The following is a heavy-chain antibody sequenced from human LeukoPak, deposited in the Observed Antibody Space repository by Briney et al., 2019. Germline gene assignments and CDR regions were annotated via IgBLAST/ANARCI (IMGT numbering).Heavy chain of an antibody. CDR3: ARLRYSYGPGDY. CDR2: IWPGDSDT. CDR1: GYNFNNYW. V-gene: IGHV5-51*01. J-gene: IGHJ4*02. D-gene: IGHD5-18*01. Sequence: GESLKISCKGSGYNFNNYWIGWVRQMPGKGLEWMGIIWPGDSDTRYSPSFQGQVTISVDKSISTAYLQWSSLKASDTAIYYCARLRYSYGPGDYWGQGTLVTVSS.